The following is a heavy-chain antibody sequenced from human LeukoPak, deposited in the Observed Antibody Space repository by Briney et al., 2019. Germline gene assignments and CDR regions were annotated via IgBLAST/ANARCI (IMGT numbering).Heavy chain of an antibody. CDR2: IYNTVDV. Sequence: SETLSLTCTVSGGSIIGSYWTWIRQSPGKSLEYIGYIYNTVDVNYSPSLKSRVTISIDMSGNQFSLRLNSVTAADTALYYCARSRYYDSTGYNPTYYFDSWGQGALVTVSS. D-gene: IGHD3-22*01. J-gene: IGHJ4*02. V-gene: IGHV4-59*01. CDR3: ARSRYYDSTGYNPTYYFDS. CDR1: GGSIIGSY.